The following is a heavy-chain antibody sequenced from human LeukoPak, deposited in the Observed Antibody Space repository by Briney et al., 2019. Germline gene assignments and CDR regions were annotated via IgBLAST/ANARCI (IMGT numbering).Heavy chain of an antibody. Sequence: ASVKVSCKASGYTFTSYYMHWVRQAPGQGLEWMGIINPSGGSTSYAQKFQGRVTISVDTSKNQFSLKLSSVTAADTAVYYCARGLIAARLLRFDPWGQGTLVTVSS. D-gene: IGHD6-6*01. CDR2: INPSGGST. J-gene: IGHJ5*02. CDR3: ARGLIAARLLRFDP. CDR1: GYTFTSYY. V-gene: IGHV1-46*01.